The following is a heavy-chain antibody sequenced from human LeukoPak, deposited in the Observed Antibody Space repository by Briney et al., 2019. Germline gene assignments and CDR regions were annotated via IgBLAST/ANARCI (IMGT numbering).Heavy chain of an antibody. V-gene: IGHV3-7*03. D-gene: IGHD1-7*01. Sequence: GGSLRLSCVGSGFTFSDTWMSWVRQAPGKGPEWVASIKKDGSQKYYVDSVKGRFTISRDNAQNSLCLQMNSLGVEDTAMYSCARVGWELRNLHFDPWGQGTLVTVSS. CDR2: IKKDGSQK. CDR3: ARVGWELRNLHFDP. CDR1: GFTFSDTW. J-gene: IGHJ5*02.